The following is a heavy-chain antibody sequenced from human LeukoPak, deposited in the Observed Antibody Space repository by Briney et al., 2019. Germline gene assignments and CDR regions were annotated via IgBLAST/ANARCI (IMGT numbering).Heavy chain of an antibody. V-gene: IGHV3-23*01. CDR2: ISGSGGST. CDR3: AKIPSTSCGGDCFSLYYFDY. J-gene: IGHJ4*02. D-gene: IGHD2-21*02. Sequence: GGSLRLSCAASGFTFSSYAMSWVRQAPGKGLEWVSAISGSGGSTYYADSVKGRFTISRDNSKNTLYLQMNSLRAEDTAVYYCAKIPSTSCGGDCFSLYYFDYWGQGTLVTVSS. CDR1: GFTFSSYA.